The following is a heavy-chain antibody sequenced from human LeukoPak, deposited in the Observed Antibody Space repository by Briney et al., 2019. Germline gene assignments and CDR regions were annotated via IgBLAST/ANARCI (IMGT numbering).Heavy chain of an antibody. CDR1: GDSVSLYY. Sequence: PSETLSLTCTVSGDSVSLYYWSWIRQPPGKGLEWIGNMYYSGSTTYNPSLKSRITLSVDTSKNQFSLKLSSVTAADTAVYYCARGMFAFDIWGQETMVTVSS. V-gene: IGHV4-59*02. J-gene: IGHJ3*02. CDR2: MYYSGST. CDR3: ARGMFAFDI. D-gene: IGHD3-10*02.